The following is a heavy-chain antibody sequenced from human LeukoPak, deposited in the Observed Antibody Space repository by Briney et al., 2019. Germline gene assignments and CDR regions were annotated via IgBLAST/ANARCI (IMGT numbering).Heavy chain of an antibody. V-gene: IGHV4-59*01. CDR1: GGSISSYY. J-gene: IGHJ4*02. Sequence: PSETLSLTCTVSGGSISSYYWSWIRQPPGKGLEWIGYIYYSGSTNYNPSLKSRVTISVDTSKNQFSLKLSSVTAADTAVYYCATGYYYGSGSYYGRLDYWGQGTLVTVSS. D-gene: IGHD3-10*01. CDR2: IYYSGST. CDR3: ATGYYYGSGSYYGRLDY.